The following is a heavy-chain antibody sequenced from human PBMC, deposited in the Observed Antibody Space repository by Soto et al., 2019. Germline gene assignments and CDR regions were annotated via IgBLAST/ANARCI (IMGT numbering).Heavy chain of an antibody. J-gene: IGHJ2*01. CDR2: VYSSGST. CDR3: VRGGSQWDPTRYFDL. V-gene: IGHV4-4*07. D-gene: IGHD1-26*01. CDR1: GESITGYY. Sequence: HVQLQESGPGLVKPSGTLSLTCTVSGESITGYYWNWIRQPAGEGLEWIGRVYSSGSTNYNPSLKSRVTMSVDTSKNQFSLRLTSVTAADTAIYYCVRGGSQWDPTRYFDLWGRGTLVTVSS.